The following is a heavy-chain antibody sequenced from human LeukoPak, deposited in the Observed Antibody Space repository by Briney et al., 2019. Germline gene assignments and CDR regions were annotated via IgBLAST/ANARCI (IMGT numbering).Heavy chain of an antibody. J-gene: IGHJ1*01. CDR1: GYSFTTYW. Sequence: GESLRISCKGSGYSFTTYWISWVRQMPGKGLECMGIIYPGDSDTRYSPSFQGQVTISADKSISTAYLQWSSLKASDTAMYYCARQPDGYNFLFQHWGQGTLVTVSS. CDR3: ARQPDGYNFLFQH. CDR2: IYPGDSDT. V-gene: IGHV5-51*01. D-gene: IGHD5-24*01.